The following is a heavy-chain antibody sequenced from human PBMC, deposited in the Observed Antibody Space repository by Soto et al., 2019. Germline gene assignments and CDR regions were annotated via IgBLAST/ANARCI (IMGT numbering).Heavy chain of an antibody. Sequence: GSLRLSCAASGFTFSSYAMHWVRQAPGKGLEYVSAINSDGGRTYYANSVKGRFTISRDNSKNTLYLQMGSLRAEDMAVYYCARSRDGYKHFDYWGQG. CDR1: GFTFSSYA. CDR3: ARSRDGYKHFDY. CDR2: INSDGGRT. D-gene: IGHD5-12*01. J-gene: IGHJ4*02. V-gene: IGHV3-64*01.